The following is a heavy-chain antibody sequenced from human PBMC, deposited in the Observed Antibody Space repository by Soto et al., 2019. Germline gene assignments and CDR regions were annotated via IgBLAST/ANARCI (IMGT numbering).Heavy chain of an antibody. D-gene: IGHD1-26*01. CDR3: ATDGAIACCRYLDY. CDR1: GYTFTTYY. J-gene: IGHJ4*02. V-gene: IGHV1-46*01. Sequence: ASVKVSCKASGYTFTTYYMYWVRQAPGQGLEWMGIINPSGGSTSFAQKFQGRVTMTRDTSTSTVYMELISLTSEDTAVYYCATDGAIACCRYLDYWGQGTLVTVSS. CDR2: INPSGGST.